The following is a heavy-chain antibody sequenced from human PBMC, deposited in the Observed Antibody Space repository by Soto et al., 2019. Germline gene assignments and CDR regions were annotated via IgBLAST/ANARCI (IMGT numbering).Heavy chain of an antibody. CDR2: IYTGDSDT. CDR1: GYSFASYW. CDR3: AKTFSGTNDAFDI. Sequence: PGESLKISCKGSGYSFASYWIAWVRQMPGKGLEWMGIIYTGDSDTRYSPSFQGQVTISADKSISTAYLQWSSLKASDTAMYYCAKTFSGTNDAFDIWGQGTMVTVSS. J-gene: IGHJ3*02. V-gene: IGHV5-51*01.